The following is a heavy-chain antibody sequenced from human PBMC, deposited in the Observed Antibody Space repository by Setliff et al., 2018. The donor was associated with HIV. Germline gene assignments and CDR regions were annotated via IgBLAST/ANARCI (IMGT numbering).Heavy chain of an antibody. D-gene: IGHD3-16*01. V-gene: IGHV1-69-2*01. CDR3: VVGAFSWGKYY. J-gene: IGHJ4*02. CDR2: VSPKYGAT. Sequence: ASVKASCKTSGYTFTDHYINWLQQAPGKGFQWMGRVSPKYGATNYAEKFQGKVTITADASKDTVYIELRSLRYEDTAQYYCVVGAFSWGKYYWGQGTQVTVSS. CDR1: GYTFTDHY.